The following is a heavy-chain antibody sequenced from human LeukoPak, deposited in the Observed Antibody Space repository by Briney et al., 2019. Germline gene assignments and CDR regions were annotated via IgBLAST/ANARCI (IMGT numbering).Heavy chain of an antibody. J-gene: IGHJ4*02. CDR1: GFTFSSYG. CDR2: IRYDGSNK. D-gene: IGHD3-10*01. CDR3: AKSGGNCYGSRIDY. Sequence: GGSLRLSCAASGFTFSSYGMHWVRQAPGKGLEWVAFIRYDGSNKYYADSVKGRFTISRDNSKNTLYLQMNSLRAEDTAVYYCAKSGGNCYGSRIDYWGQGTLVTVSS. V-gene: IGHV3-30*02.